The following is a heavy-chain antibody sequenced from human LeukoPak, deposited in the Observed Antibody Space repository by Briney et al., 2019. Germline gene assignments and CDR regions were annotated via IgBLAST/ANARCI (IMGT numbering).Heavy chain of an antibody. CDR2: ISGSGGST. Sequence: GGSRRLSCAASGFTFSSYAMSWVRQAPGKGLEWVSAISGSGGSTYYADSVKGRFTISRDNSKNTLYLQMNSLRAEDTAVYYCAKGVSGWPYYLDYWGQGTLVTVSS. D-gene: IGHD6-19*01. V-gene: IGHV3-23*01. CDR1: GFTFSSYA. CDR3: AKGVSGWPYYLDY. J-gene: IGHJ4*02.